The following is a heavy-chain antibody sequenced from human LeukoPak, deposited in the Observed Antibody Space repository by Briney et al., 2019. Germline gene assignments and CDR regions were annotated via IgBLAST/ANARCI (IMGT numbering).Heavy chain of an antibody. J-gene: IGHJ4*02. CDR3: ARERQNKDFWSGGDY. CDR1: GFTFSGYS. D-gene: IGHD3-3*01. Sequence: GGSLRLSCAASGFTFSGYSMNWVRQAPGKGLEWVANIKQDGSEKYYVDSVKGRFTISRDNAKNSLYLQMNTLRPEDTAVYYCARERQNKDFWSGGDYWGQGTLVTVSS. V-gene: IGHV3-7*01. CDR2: IKQDGSEK.